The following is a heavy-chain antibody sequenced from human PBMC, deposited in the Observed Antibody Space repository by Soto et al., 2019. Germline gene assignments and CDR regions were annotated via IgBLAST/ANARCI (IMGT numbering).Heavy chain of an antibody. CDR2: ISCCGGST. J-gene: IGHJ4*02. Sequence: EVHLLESGGGVVQPGGSLRLSCVASGFNFKKFAMAWVRQAPGEGLEWVSGISCCGGSTSYADSVKGRFSIARDDSKNTLSLQMNSLRVEDTAQYYCAKADGEQWLVPHLHNWGQGTLVTVS. D-gene: IGHD6-19*01. CDR3: AKADGEQWLVPHLHN. CDR1: GFNFKKFA. V-gene: IGHV3-23*01.